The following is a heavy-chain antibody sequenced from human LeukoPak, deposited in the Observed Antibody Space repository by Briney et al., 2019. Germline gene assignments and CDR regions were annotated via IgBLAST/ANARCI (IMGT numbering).Heavy chain of an antibody. V-gene: IGHV1-2*02. CDR2: INPNSGGT. Sequence: GASVKVSCKASGYTFTGYYMHWVRQAPGQGLEWMGWINPNSGGTNYAQKFQGRVTITRNTSISTAYMELSSLRSEDTAVYYCARGRRSYSGSYWSFDYWGQGTLVTVSS. CDR1: GYTFTGYY. J-gene: IGHJ4*02. CDR3: ARGRRSYSGSYWSFDY. D-gene: IGHD1-26*01.